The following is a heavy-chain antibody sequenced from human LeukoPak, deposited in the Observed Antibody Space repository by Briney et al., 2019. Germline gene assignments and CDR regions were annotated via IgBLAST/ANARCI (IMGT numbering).Heavy chain of an antibody. CDR3: ASYGGDWGFDI. CDR1: GGSISSYY. J-gene: IGHJ3*02. Sequence: PSETLSLTCTVSGGSISSYYWSWIRQPPGKGLEWIGYIYYSGSTNYNPSLKSRVTISVDTSKNQFSLKLSSVTAADTAVYYCASYGGDWGFDIWGQGTMVTVSS. V-gene: IGHV4-59*08. CDR2: IYYSGST. D-gene: IGHD2-21*02.